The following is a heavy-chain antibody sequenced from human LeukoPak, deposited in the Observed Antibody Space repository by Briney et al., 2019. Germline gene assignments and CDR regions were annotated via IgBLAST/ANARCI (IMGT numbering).Heavy chain of an antibody. V-gene: IGHV1-69*04. CDR2: IIPILGIA. D-gene: IGHD6-19*01. CDR3: ARAIPGIAVAGTGGIDY. Sequence: VASVKVSCKASGGTFSSYAISWVRQAPGQGLEWMGRIIPILGIANYEQKFQGRVTITADKSTSTAYMELSSLRSEDTAVYYCARAIPGIAVAGTGGIDYWGQGTLVTVSS. CDR1: GGTFSSYA. J-gene: IGHJ4*02.